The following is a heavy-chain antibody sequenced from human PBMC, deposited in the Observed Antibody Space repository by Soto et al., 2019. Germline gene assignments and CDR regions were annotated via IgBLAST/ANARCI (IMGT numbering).Heavy chain of an antibody. CDR2: ISFDGNNK. CDR1: GFTFSSYA. J-gene: IGHJ4*02. Sequence: QVQLVESGGGVVQPGRSLRLSCAASGFTFSSYALHWVRQAPGRGLEWVALISFDGNNKYYANSVKVRFTISRDNSKNTLYLQMSSLSAEDTAGYYCGRCSSTSCHLGADYWGQGTLVTVSS. V-gene: IGHV3-30-3*01. D-gene: IGHD2-2*01. CDR3: GRCSSTSCHLGADY.